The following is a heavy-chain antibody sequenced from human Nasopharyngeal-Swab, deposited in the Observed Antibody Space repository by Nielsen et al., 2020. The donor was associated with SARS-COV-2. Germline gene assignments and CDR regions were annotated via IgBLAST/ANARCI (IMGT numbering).Heavy chain of an antibody. V-gene: IGHV1-2*02. CDR2: INPDSGDT. CDR1: AYTFTDYY. J-gene: IGHJ4*02. Sequence: ASVKVSCKTSAYTFTDYYIHWLRQVPAQGLEWVGCINPDSGDTQYAQKFQGRVTVTSDRSRSTAYIDLSRLRSDDTAVYYCARDYYDNYDSDYWGQGTLVTVSS. D-gene: IGHD3-22*01. CDR3: ARDYYDNYDSDY.